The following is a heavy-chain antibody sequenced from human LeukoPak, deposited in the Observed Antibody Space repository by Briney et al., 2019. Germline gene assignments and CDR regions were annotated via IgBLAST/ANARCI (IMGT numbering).Heavy chain of an antibody. Sequence: ASVKVSCKASGYTFTGYYMHWVRQAPGQGLEWMGWINPNSGGTNYAQKFQGRVTMTRDTSISTAYMELSRLRSDDTAVYYCARVSAMVWGVNQPYWGQGTLVTVSS. CDR1: GYTFTGYY. CDR2: INPNSGGT. J-gene: IGHJ4*02. V-gene: IGHV1-2*02. CDR3: ARVSAMVWGVNQPY. D-gene: IGHD3-10*01.